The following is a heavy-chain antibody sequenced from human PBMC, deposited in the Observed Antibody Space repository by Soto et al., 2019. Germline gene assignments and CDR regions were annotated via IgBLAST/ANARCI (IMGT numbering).Heavy chain of an antibody. CDR3: ANKFFSGSGTYRGWFDP. J-gene: IGHJ5*02. D-gene: IGHD3-10*01. Sequence: GGSLRLSCAASGFTFSSYAMNWVRQAPGKGLEWVSIISCSGDSTYYADSVKGRFTISRDNTKNTLYLQMNSLRAEDTAVYYCANKFFSGSGTYRGWFDPWGQGTLVTVSS. CDR2: ISCSGDST. V-gene: IGHV3-23*01. CDR1: GFTFSSYA.